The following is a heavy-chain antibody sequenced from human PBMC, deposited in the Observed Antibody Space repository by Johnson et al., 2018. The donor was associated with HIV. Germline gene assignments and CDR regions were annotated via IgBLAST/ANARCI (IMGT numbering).Heavy chain of an antibody. V-gene: IGHV3-20*04. Sequence: VQLVESGGGLVQPGGSLRLSCAASEFSFGNYWMTWVRQAPGKGLEWVSGINWNGGSTGYADSVKGRFTISRDNAKNSLYLQMNSLRAEDTALYYCASPRGGYYFDAFDIWGQGTTVTVSS. D-gene: IGHD3-22*01. CDR1: EFSFGNYW. CDR2: INWNGGST. J-gene: IGHJ3*02. CDR3: ASPRGGYYFDAFDI.